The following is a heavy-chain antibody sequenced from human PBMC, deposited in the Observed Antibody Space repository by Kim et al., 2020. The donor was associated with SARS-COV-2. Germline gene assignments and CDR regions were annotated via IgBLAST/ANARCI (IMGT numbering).Heavy chain of an antibody. Sequence: PSFQGQVTISADKSISTAYLQWSSLKASDTAIYYCARRGWTGTTGGAFDPWGQGTLVTVSS. J-gene: IGHJ5*02. D-gene: IGHD1-7*01. V-gene: IGHV5-51*01. CDR3: ARRGWTGTTGGAFDP.